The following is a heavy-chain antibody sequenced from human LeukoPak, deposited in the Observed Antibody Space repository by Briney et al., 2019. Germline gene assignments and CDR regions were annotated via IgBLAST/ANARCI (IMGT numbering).Heavy chain of an antibody. CDR2: IKQDGRET. CDR3: ALWGGGGFDF. Sequence: GGSLRLSCTAFGINLSRYWMSWVRQAPGKGLEWVANIKQDGRETDYVDSVKGRFTVSRDNAKNSLYLQMNSLRAEETAVYRFALWGGGGFDFWGQGTMVTVSS. J-gene: IGHJ3*01. V-gene: IGHV3-7*05. CDR1: GINLSRYW. D-gene: IGHD3-16*01.